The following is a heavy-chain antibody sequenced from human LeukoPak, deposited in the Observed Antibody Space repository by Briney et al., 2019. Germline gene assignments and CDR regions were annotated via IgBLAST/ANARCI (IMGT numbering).Heavy chain of an antibody. CDR1: GFTFSNYW. D-gene: IGHD1-26*01. CDR2: IKAKAHGGTI. Sequence: GGSLRLSCLASGFTFSNYWMTWVRQAPGKGLEWVGRIKAKAHGGTIEYAAPVKGRFTISRDDSKNTLYLQMNSLKTEDTAVYYCTTNGVGVEGATYDNWGQGTLVSVSS. J-gene: IGHJ4*02. V-gene: IGHV3-15*01. CDR3: TTNGVGVEGATYDN.